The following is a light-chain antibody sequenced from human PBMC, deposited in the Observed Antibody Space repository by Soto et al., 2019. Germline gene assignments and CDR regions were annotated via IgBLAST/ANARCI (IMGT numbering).Light chain of an antibody. CDR2: DAS. J-gene: IGKJ4*01. CDR3: QQRRNWPLT. CDR1: QSVSSY. V-gene: IGKV3-11*01. Sequence: EIVLTQSPATLSLSPGERATLSCRASQSVSSYLAWYQQKPGQAPRLLIYDASNRATGIPARFSGSGSGTDFTLTSSSLEPEDVAVYYCQQRRNWPLTFGGGTKVEIK.